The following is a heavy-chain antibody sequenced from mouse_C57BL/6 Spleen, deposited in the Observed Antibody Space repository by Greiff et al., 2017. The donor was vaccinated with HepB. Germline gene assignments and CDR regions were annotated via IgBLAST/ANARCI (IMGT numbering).Heavy chain of an antibody. CDR2: INPSTGGT. CDR3: ARYPTVVATVDY. J-gene: IGHJ2*01. D-gene: IGHD1-1*01. V-gene: IGHV1-42*01. CDR1: GYSFTGYY. Sequence: DVQLQESGPELVKPGASVKISCKASGYSFTGYYMNWVKQSPEKSLEWIGEINPSTGGTTYNQKFKAKATLTVDKSSSTAYMQLKSLTSEDSAVYYCARYPTVVATVDYWGQGTTLTVSS.